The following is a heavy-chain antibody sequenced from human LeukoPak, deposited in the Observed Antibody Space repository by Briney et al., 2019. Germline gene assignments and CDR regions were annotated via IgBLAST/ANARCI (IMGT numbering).Heavy chain of an antibody. D-gene: IGHD3-10*01. V-gene: IGHV3-53*01. CDR2: IYSGGSK. J-gene: IGHJ4*02. Sequence: GGSLRLSCAASGFTVSSNYMTWVRQAPGKGLEWVSVIYSGGSKYYADSVKGRFTISRDNSKNTLYLQMNSLRAEDTAVYYCAKDRRAGSYDYWGQGTLVTVSS. CDR3: AKDRRAGSYDY. CDR1: GFTVSSNY.